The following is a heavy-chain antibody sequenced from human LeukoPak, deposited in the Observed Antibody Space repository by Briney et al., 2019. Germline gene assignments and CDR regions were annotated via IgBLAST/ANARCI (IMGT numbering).Heavy chain of an antibody. CDR1: GFTFSSYW. Sequence: GGSLRLSCAASGFTFSSYWMHWVRQAPGKGLVWVSRINSDGSSTSYADSVKGRFTISRGNAKNTLYLQMNSLRAEDTAVYYCASLEMAEEFDYWGQGTLVTVSS. CDR2: INSDGSST. J-gene: IGHJ4*02. V-gene: IGHV3-74*01. CDR3: ASLEMAEEFDY. D-gene: IGHD5-24*01.